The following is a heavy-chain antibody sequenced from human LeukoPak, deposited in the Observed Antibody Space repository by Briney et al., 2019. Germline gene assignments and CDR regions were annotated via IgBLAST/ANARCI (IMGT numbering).Heavy chain of an antibody. D-gene: IGHD3-22*01. Sequence: ASVKVSCKASGYTFIGYYMHWVRQAPGQGLEWMGWINPNSGGTNYAQKFQGRVTKTRDTYIKTAYMGLSRLRYDDTAVYYCAGDYYDSSGYYSVPGYWGQGTLVTVSS. J-gene: IGHJ4*02. CDR2: INPNSGGT. CDR1: GYTFIGYY. V-gene: IGHV1-2*02. CDR3: AGDYYDSSGYYSVPGY.